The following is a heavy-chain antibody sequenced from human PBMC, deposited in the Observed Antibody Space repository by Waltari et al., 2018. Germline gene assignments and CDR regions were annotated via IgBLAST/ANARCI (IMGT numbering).Heavy chain of an antibody. CDR1: GGTFSSYA. CDR3: ARDAFRGLRSGYNWFDP. J-gene: IGHJ5*02. D-gene: IGHD5-12*01. V-gene: IGHV1-69*13. CDR2: ISTIFGTA. Sequence: QVQLVQSGAEVKKPGSSVKVSCKASGGTFSSYAISWVRQAPGQGLEWMGGISTIFGTANYAQKFQGRVTITADESTSTAYMELSSLRSEDTAVYYCARDAFRGLRSGYNWFDPWGQGTLVTVSS.